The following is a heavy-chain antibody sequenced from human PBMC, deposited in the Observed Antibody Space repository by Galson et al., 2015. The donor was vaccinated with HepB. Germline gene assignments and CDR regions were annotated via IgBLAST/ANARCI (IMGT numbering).Heavy chain of an antibody. D-gene: IGHD6-13*01. V-gene: IGHV3-74*01. CDR2: INSDGSTT. Sequence: SLRLSCAASGFTFSSYWMHWVRQAPGKGLVWVSRINSDGSTTRYADSVKGRFTISRDNAKNTLYLQMNSLRAEDTAVYYCAGDRSSSWTYYYGMDVWGQGTTVTVSS. J-gene: IGHJ6*02. CDR3: AGDRSSSWTYYYGMDV. CDR1: GFTFSSYW.